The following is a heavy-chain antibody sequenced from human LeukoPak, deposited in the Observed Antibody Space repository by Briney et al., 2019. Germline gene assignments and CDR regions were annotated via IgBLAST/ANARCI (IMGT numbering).Heavy chain of an antibody. Sequence: GASVKVSCKASAYTFTGYYIHWVRQAPGQGLEWMGWINPRIGGTNYAQKFQGRVTMTRDTSINTAYMELSRLTSDDTAVYFWAKDPFHCSSTSCPDSFYYFYYGMDVWGQGTTVIVSS. CDR3: AKDPFHCSSTSCPDSFYYFYYGMDV. D-gene: IGHD2-2*01. CDR1: AYTFTGYY. J-gene: IGHJ6*02. V-gene: IGHV1-2*02. CDR2: INPRIGGT.